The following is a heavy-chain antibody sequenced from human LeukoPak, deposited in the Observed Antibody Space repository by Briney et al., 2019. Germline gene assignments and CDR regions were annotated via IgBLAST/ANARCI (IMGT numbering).Heavy chain of an antibody. J-gene: IGHJ6*03. CDR1: GGSFSGYY. CDR2: INHSGST. V-gene: IGHV4-34*01. Sequence: SETLSLTCAVYGGSFSGYYWSWIRQPPGKGLEWIGEINHSGSTNYNPSLKSRVTISVDTSKNQFSLKLSSVTAADTAVYYCATGYSASKRSYFYYMDVWGKGTTVTVSS. D-gene: IGHD5-12*01. CDR3: ATGYSASKRSYFYYMDV.